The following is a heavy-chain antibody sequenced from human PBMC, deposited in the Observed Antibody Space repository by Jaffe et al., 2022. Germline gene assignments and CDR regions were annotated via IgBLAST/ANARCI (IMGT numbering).Heavy chain of an antibody. D-gene: IGHD4-17*01. CDR1: GGSISSSSYY. Sequence: QLQLQESGPGLVKPSETLSLTCTVSGGSISSSSYYWGWIRQPPGKGLEWIGSIYYSGSTYYNPSLKSRVTISVDTSKNQFSLKLSSVTAADTAVYYCARRPYATVTVRYYFDYWGQGTLVTVSS. CDR3: ARRPYATVTVRYYFDY. V-gene: IGHV4-39*01. CDR2: IYYSGST. J-gene: IGHJ4*02.